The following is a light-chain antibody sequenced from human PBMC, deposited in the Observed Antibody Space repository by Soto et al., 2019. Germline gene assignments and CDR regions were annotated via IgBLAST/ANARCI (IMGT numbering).Light chain of an antibody. J-gene: IGKJ2*01. CDR3: QQYVGSPGT. CDR1: QHVDSNY. CDR2: STS. V-gene: IGKV3-20*01. Sequence: IVLTQSPGALSLSPGETATLSCRASQHVDSNYVAWYKQTPGQPPRLLIRSTSFRVTGVPDRFSGSGSGTDFTLTISTLEPEDFGVYYCQQYVGSPGTFGLGTKLEIK.